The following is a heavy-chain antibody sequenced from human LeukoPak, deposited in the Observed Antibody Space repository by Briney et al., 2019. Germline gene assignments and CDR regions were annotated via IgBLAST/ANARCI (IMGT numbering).Heavy chain of an antibody. D-gene: IGHD3-10*01. CDR3: ARDYYGSGSYYNATWYYYYMDV. J-gene: IGHJ6*03. Sequence: GASVKVSCKASGYTFTSYGISWVRQAPGQGLEWMGWISAYNGNTNYAQKLQGRVTMTTDTSTSTAYMELRSLRSDDPAVYYCARDYYGSGSYYNATWYYYYMDVWGKGTTVTISS. CDR1: GYTFTSYG. CDR2: ISAYNGNT. V-gene: IGHV1-18*01.